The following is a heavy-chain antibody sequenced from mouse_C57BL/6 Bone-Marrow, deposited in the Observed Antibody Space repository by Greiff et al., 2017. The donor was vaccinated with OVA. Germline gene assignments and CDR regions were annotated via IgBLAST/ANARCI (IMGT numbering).Heavy chain of an antibody. D-gene: IGHD1-1*01. Sequence: LVESGAELARPGASVKLSCKASGYTFTSYGISWVKQRTGQGLEWIGEIYPRSGNTYYNEKFKGKATLTADKSSSTAYMELRSLTSEDSAVYFCASYYYGSPAMDYWGQGTSVTVSS. V-gene: IGHV1-81*01. CDR1: GYTFTSYG. J-gene: IGHJ4*01. CDR2: IYPRSGNT. CDR3: ASYYYGSPAMDY.